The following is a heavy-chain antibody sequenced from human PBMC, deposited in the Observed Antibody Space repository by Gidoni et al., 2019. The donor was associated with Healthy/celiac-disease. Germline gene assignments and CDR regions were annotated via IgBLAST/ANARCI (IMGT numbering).Heavy chain of an antibody. V-gene: IGHV5-51*01. Sequence: EVQLLQSGAEVKKPGESLKISCKGSGYSFTSYWIGWVRKMPGKGLEWRGIIYPGDSDTRYSPSFQGQVTISADKSISTAYLQWSSLKASDTAMYYCARQGLGYCSGGSCYSDYWGQGTLVTVSS. CDR3: ARQGLGYCSGGSCYSDY. D-gene: IGHD2-15*01. CDR1: GYSFTSYW. J-gene: IGHJ4*02. CDR2: IYPGDSDT.